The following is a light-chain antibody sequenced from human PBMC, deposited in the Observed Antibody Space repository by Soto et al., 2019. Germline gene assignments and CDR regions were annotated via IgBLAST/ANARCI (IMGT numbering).Light chain of an antibody. Sequence: IVMTQSPLSLPVTPGEPASISCRSSQSLLHSNGYNYLDWYLQKPGQSPQLLIYLGSNRASGVPDRFSGSGAGTDFTLKISRVEAEDVGGYYCMQALQTPPHTFGQGTKLEIK. J-gene: IGKJ2*01. CDR2: LGS. CDR3: MQALQTPPHT. CDR1: QSLLHSNGYNY. V-gene: IGKV2-28*01.